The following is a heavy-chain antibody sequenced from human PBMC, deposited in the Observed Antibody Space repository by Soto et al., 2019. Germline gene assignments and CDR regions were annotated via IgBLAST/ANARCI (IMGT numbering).Heavy chain of an antibody. J-gene: IGHJ5*02. D-gene: IGHD3-22*01. V-gene: IGHV4-31*03. CDR1: GGSISSGDYY. Sequence: QVQLQESGPGLVKPSQTLSLTCTVSGGSISSGDYYWSWIRQHPGKGLEWIGTIYFSGTTYYNPSLKSRVPISVDTSKSQFSLKLSSVTAADTAVYYCARRDRSGFSYWLDTWGQGTLVTVSS. CDR2: IYFSGTT. CDR3: ARRDRSGFSYWLDT.